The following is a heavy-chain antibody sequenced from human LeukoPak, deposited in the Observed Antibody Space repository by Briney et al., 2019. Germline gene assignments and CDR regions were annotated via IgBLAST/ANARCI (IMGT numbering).Heavy chain of an antibody. Sequence: QPGGSLRLSCASSGFTFISYWLHSPRPAPGKGLVWVSRTNSDGSSTSYADSVKGRFTISRDNAKNTLYLQMNSLRAEDTAVYYCARYRSSWSDYYYYGMDVWGQGTRVTVSS. V-gene: IGHV3-74*01. CDR3: ARYRSSWSDYYYYGMDV. CDR1: GFTFISYW. J-gene: IGHJ6*01. CDR2: TNSDGSST. D-gene: IGHD6-13*01.